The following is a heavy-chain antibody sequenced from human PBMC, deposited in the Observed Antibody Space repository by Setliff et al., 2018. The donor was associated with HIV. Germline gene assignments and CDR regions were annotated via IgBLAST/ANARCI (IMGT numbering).Heavy chain of an antibody. Sequence: ASVKVSCKASGYTFTTYAINWVRQAPGQGLEWMGWINMYTANPSYAQGFTGRFVFSLDTSVSTAYLQISSLEAEDTAHYYCARDRYGASFDSWGQGALVTVSS. CDR2: INMYTANP. CDR3: ARDRYGASFDS. CDR1: GYTFTTYA. D-gene: IGHD3-16*02. J-gene: IGHJ4*02. V-gene: IGHV7-4-1*02.